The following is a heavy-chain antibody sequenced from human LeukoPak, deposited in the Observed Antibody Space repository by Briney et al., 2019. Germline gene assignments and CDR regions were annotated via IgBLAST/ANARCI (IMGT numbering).Heavy chain of an antibody. Sequence: GGSLRLSCAASGFTFSSYWMSWVRQAPGKGLEWVANIKQDGSEKYYVDSVKGRFTISRDNAKNSLYLQMDSLRAEDTAVYYCTRELLSLHQGLDSWGQGTLVTVSS. J-gene: IGHJ5*01. V-gene: IGHV3-7*01. CDR2: IKQDGSEK. CDR3: TRELLSLHQGLDS. D-gene: IGHD2/OR15-2a*01. CDR1: GFTFSSYW.